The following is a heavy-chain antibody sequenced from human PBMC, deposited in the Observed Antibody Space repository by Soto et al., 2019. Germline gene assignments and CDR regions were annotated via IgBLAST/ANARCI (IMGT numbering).Heavy chain of an antibody. CDR2: ISYDGSNK. J-gene: IGHJ4*02. V-gene: IGHV3-30*18. CDR1: GFTFSSYG. CDR3: AKDGDGYYYYFAY. D-gene: IGHD1-26*01. Sequence: QVQLVESGGGVVQPGRSLRLSCAASGFTFSSYGMHWVRQAPGKGLEWVAVISYDGSNKYYADSVKGRFTISRDNSKNTLYRQMNSLRAEDTAVYYCAKDGDGYYYYFAYWGQGTLVTVSS.